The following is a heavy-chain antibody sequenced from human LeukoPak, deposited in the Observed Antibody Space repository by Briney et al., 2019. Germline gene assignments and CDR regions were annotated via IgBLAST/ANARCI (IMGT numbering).Heavy chain of an antibody. CDR1: GYTFTGYY. J-gene: IGHJ4*02. Sequence: ASVKVSCKASGYTFTGYYMHWVRQAPGQGLEWMGWINPNSGGTNYAQKFQGRVTMTTDTSTSTAYMELRSLRSDDTAVYYCARDRGSGWYDFDYWGQGTLVTVSS. CDR3: ARDRGSGWYDFDY. D-gene: IGHD6-19*01. V-gene: IGHV1-2*02. CDR2: INPNSGGT.